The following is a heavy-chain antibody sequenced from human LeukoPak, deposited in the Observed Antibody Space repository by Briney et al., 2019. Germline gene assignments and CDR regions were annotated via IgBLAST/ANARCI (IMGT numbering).Heavy chain of an antibody. J-gene: IGHJ6*04. Sequence: SETLSLTCTVPGGSVSSGSYYWSWIRQPPGKGLEWIGYIYYSGSTNYNPSLKSRVTISVDTSKNQFSLKLSSVTAADTAVYYCARVLITMVRGVISYYYYGMDVWGKGTTVTVSS. V-gene: IGHV4-61*01. D-gene: IGHD3-10*01. CDR2: IYYSGST. CDR1: GGSVSSGSYY. CDR3: ARVLITMVRGVISYYYYGMDV.